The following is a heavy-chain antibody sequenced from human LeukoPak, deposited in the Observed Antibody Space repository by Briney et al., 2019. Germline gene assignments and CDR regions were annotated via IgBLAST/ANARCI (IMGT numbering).Heavy chain of an antibody. CDR2: THPGDSDT. V-gene: IGHV5-51*01. Sequence: GESLKISCKGSGDSFTSYWIGWVRQMPGKGLEWMGITHPGDSDTRYSPSFQGQVTISADKSISTAYLQWSSLKASDTAMYYCASGSTVFAHCDSSGYYSAFDIWGQGTMVTVSS. CDR1: GDSFTSYW. D-gene: IGHD3-22*01. J-gene: IGHJ3*02. CDR3: ASGSTVFAHCDSSGYYSAFDI.